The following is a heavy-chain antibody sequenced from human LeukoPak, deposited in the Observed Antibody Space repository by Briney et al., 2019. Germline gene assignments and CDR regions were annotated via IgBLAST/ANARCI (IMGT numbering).Heavy chain of an antibody. Sequence: SETLSLTCTVSGGSISSYYWSWVRQPPGKGLEWIGYVSYSGSTDYTPSLKSRVIISIDTPKNQFSLKLSSVTAADTAVYYCARVFDSGYDHRVDYWGQGTLVTVPS. CDR1: GGSISSYY. CDR3: ARVFDSGYDHRVDY. D-gene: IGHD5-12*01. J-gene: IGHJ4*02. V-gene: IGHV4-59*08. CDR2: VSYSGST.